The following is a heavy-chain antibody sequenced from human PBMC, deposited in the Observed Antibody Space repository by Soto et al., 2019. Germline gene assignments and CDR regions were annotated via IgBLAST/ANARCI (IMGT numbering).Heavy chain of an antibody. D-gene: IGHD2-21*01. J-gene: IGHJ4*03. Sequence: QVQLVQSGAEVKKPGSSLKVSCKTSGVTFSTSGISWVRQGPGQGLEWMGGIIPLFGTPKYARKFQGRVSIPADDSATTAYRELSGLSADDTAIYSCARVSPSICGGGNCYRLDSYFDSWGPGSQVVVSS. CDR1: GVTFSTSG. CDR2: IIPLFGTP. CDR3: ARVSPSICGGGNCYRLDSYFDS. V-gene: IGHV1-69*01.